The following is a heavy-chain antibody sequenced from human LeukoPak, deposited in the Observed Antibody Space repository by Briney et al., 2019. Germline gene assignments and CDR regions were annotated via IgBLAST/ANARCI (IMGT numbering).Heavy chain of an antibody. CDR3: AKLFGSGTSAWGSDL. V-gene: IGHV4-34*01. CDR2: ISHSGRT. Sequence: SETLSLTCAVYGGSFNDDYWSWIRQPPGRGLEWIGDISHSGRTNYNPSLKSRVIISVDTYKNQFSLKLTSVTAADSAMYYCAKLFGSGTSAWGSDLWGRGTLVTVSS. CDR1: GGSFNDDY. J-gene: IGHJ2*01. D-gene: IGHD3-10*01.